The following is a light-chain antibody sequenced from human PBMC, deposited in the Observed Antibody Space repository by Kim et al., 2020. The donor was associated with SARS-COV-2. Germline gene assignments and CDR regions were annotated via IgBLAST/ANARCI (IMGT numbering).Light chain of an antibody. Sequence: PGHSNTVPCTRTSIDVGGYNYVSWYQQHPGKAPKLMIYDVSNRPSGVSNRFSGSKSGNTASLTISGLQAEDEADYYCSSYTSSTVVFGGGTQLTVL. CDR3: SSYTSSTVV. CDR1: SIDVGGYNY. CDR2: DVS. V-gene: IGLV2-14*03. J-gene: IGLJ2*01.